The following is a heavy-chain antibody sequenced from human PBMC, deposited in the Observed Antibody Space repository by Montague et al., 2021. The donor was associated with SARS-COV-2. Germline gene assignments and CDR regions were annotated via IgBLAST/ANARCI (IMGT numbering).Heavy chain of an antibody. CDR2: THYGSKWYY. CDR1: GDSVADNRAG. J-gene: IGHJ4*02. Sequence: CAISGDSVADNRAGSDWIRQEPPRDLEWVGRTHYGSKWYYDYAVXLKXRMTISPDTSKNQFSLQLSSVTPEDRAVYYCAKDPRYSLSWSFDYWGQGTLVTVSS. D-gene: IGHD6-13*01. V-gene: IGHV6-1*01. CDR3: AKDPRYSLSWSFDY.